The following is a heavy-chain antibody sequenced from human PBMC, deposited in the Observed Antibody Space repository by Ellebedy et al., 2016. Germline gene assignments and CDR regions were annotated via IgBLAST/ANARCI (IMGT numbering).Heavy chain of an antibody. Sequence: GESLKISCAASGFTFSGYGMSWVRQAPGRGLEWVANIKQDGSQNYYVDSVKGRFTISRDNAKNSLYLQMNSLRAEDTAVYYCGRIVWNCHSSSCSPGDYWGQGTLVTVSS. J-gene: IGHJ4*02. CDR2: IKQDGSQN. CDR3: GRIVWNCHSSSCSPGDY. V-gene: IGHV3-7*01. CDR1: GFTFSGYG. D-gene: IGHD2/OR15-2a*01.